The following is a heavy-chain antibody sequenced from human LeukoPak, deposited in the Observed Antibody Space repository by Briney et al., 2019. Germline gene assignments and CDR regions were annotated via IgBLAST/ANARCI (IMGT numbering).Heavy chain of an antibody. Sequence: SETLSLTCTVSGASISSSRDYWGWIRQPPGKGLEWIGSIYYTGVTYYNPSLKSRVTISLDTSKNQFFMKLSSVTAADTALYYCARLSQWLGPFDYWGQGTLVTVSS. V-gene: IGHV4-39*07. D-gene: IGHD6-19*01. CDR2: IYYTGVT. CDR3: ARLSQWLGPFDY. CDR1: GASISSSRDY. J-gene: IGHJ4*02.